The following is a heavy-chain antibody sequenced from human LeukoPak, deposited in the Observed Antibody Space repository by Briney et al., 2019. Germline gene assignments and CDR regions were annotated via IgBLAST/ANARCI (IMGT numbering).Heavy chain of an antibody. J-gene: IGHJ5*02. CDR1: GGSISSFNW. CDR2: IYHGGST. CDR3: AKGEDYGSGTVHFAP. D-gene: IGHD3-10*01. V-gene: IGHV4-4*02. Sequence: PSGTLSLNCAVSGGSISSFNWWSWVRQPPGKGLEWIGEIYHGGSTNYNPSLKSRVAMSVDRSRNQFYLRLNSVTAADTAVYYCAKGEDYGSGTVHFAPWGQGTLVTVSS.